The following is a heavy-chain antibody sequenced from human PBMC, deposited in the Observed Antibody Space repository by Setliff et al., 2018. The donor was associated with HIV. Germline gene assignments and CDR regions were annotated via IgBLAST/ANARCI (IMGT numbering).Heavy chain of an antibody. V-gene: IGHV1-2*06. CDR1: GYTFTDYY. Sequence: GASVKVSCKASGYTFTDYYMHWVRQAPGQGLEWMGRINPNSGGTNYVQKFQGRVTMTRDTSINTAYMELSRLRSDDTAAYYCARGVKGIAATGKYYFDYWGQGTLVTVSS. CDR2: INPNSGGT. CDR3: ARGVKGIAATGKYYFDY. D-gene: IGHD6-13*01. J-gene: IGHJ4*02.